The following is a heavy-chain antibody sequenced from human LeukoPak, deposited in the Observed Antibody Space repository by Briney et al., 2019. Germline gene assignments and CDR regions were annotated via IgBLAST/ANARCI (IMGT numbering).Heavy chain of an antibody. J-gene: IGHJ4*02. CDR1: GFTFSSYS. Sequence: PGGSLRLSRAASGFTFSSYSMNWVRQAPGKGLEWVSYISSGSSTIYYADSVKGRFTISRDNAKNSLYLQMNSLRAGDTAVYYCAETSHSGYPNYWGQGTLVTVSS. V-gene: IGHV3-48*01. D-gene: IGHD3-22*01. CDR3: AETSHSGYPNY. CDR2: ISSGSSTI.